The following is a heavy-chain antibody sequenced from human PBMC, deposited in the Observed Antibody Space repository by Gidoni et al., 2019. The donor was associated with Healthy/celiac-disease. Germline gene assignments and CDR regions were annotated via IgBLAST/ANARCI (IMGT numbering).Heavy chain of an antibody. D-gene: IGHD3-22*01. CDR3: ARDPEFYDSSGADAFDI. CDR1: GFTFSSYS. J-gene: IGHJ3*02. CDR2: ISSSSSTI. V-gene: IGHV3-48*02. Sequence: EVQLVESGGGLVQPGGSLRLSCAASGFTFSSYSMNWVRQAPGKGLEWVSYISSSSSTIYYADSVKGRFTISRDNAKNSLYLQMNSLRDEDTAVYYCARDPEFYDSSGADAFDIWGQGTMVTVSS.